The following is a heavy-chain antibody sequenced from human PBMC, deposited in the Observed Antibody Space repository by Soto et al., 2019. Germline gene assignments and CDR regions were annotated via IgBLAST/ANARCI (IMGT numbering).Heavy chain of an antibody. CDR3: AKSGGGLYYYYYGMDV. V-gene: IGHV3-23*01. CDR2: ISGSGAST. J-gene: IGHJ6*04. CDR1: GFTFSSAA. Sequence: PGGSLRLSCAASGFTFSSAALSWVRQAPGRGLEWVSTISGSGASTYCADSVKGRFTISRDNSKNTLYLQMNSLRAEDTAVYYCAKSGGGLYYYYYGMDVWGKGTTVT.